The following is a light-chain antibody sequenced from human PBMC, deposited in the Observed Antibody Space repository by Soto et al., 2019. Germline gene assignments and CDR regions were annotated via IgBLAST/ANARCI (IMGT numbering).Light chain of an antibody. CDR1: QGISTW. CDR2: AAS. CDR3: QQANSFPIP. J-gene: IGKJ5*01. Sequence: DIQMTQSPSSVSASVGDRVTITCRASQGISTWLDWYQQKPGKAPKFLIYAASNLQGGVPSRFSGSGSGTDFTLTITSLQPEDFATYYCQQANSFPIPFGQGTRLEIK. V-gene: IGKV1-12*01.